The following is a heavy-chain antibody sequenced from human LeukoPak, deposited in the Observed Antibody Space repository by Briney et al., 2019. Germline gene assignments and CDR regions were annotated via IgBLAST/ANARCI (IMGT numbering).Heavy chain of an antibody. CDR2: LSGSGGST. J-gene: IGHJ4*02. V-gene: IGHV3-23*01. CDR3: GSSSCNSFDY. CDR1: GFTFSDYY. Sequence: PGGSLRLSCAASGFTFSDYYMSWIRQAPGKGLEWVSALSGSGGSTYYADSVKGRFTISRDNSKNTLYLQMNSLYCAKDRGYCSGSSSCNSFDYWGQGTLVTVSS. D-gene: IGHD2-15*01.